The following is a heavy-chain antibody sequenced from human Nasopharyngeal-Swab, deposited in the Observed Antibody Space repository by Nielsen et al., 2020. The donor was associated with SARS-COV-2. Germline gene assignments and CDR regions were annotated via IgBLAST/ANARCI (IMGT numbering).Heavy chain of an antibody. Sequence: SETLSLTCAVSGGSFSGHYWTWIRQPPGKGLEWIGEINHSGTTSYNPSLKSRVTISVDTSKNQFSLKLSSVTAADTAVYYCARQEGENCSGGSCYYYYGMDVWGQGTTVTVSS. V-gene: IGHV4-34*01. CDR3: ARQEGENCSGGSCYYYYGMDV. J-gene: IGHJ6*02. CDR2: INHSGTT. CDR1: GGSFSGHY. D-gene: IGHD2-15*01.